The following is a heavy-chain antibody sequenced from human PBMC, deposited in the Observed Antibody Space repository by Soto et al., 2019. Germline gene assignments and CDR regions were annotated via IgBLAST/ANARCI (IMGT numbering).Heavy chain of an antibody. V-gene: IGHV1-69*01. D-gene: IGHD1-26*01. CDR3: ARAGMSGGLPGYGMDV. CDR2: IIPIFGTA. CDR1: GGTFSSYA. Sequence: QVQLVQSGAEVKKPGSSVKVSCKASGGTFSSYAISWVRQAPGQGLEWMRGIIPIFGTANYAQKCQGRVTITADEATSTAYMEMSILRSEDTAVYYWARAGMSGGLPGYGMDVWGQVTTVTVSS. J-gene: IGHJ6*02.